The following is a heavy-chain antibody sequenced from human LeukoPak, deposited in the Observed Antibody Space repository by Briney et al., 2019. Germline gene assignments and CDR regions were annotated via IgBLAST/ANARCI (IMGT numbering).Heavy chain of an antibody. Sequence: ASVKVSCKASGYTFTSYDINWVRQATGQGLEWMGWMNPNSGNTGYAQKFQGRVTMTRNTSISTAYMELSSLGSEDTAVYYCARLSPISGSYDYWGQGTLVTVSS. CDR2: MNPNSGNT. CDR3: ARLSPISGSYDY. CDR1: GYTFTSYD. V-gene: IGHV1-8*01. J-gene: IGHJ4*02. D-gene: IGHD1-26*01.